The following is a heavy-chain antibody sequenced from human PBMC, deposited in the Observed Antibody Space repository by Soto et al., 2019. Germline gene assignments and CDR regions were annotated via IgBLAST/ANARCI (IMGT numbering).Heavy chain of an antibody. D-gene: IGHD3-10*02. V-gene: IGHV3-23*01. Sequence: PGGSLRLSCAASGFTFSSYAMSWVRQAPGKGLEWVSAISGSGGSTYYADSVKGRFTISRDNSKNTLYLQMNSLRAEDTAVYYCAKDFMLAPAFPLNDAFDIWGQGTMVTVSS. CDR3: AKDFMLAPAFPLNDAFDI. CDR1: GFTFSSYA. J-gene: IGHJ3*02. CDR2: ISGSGGST.